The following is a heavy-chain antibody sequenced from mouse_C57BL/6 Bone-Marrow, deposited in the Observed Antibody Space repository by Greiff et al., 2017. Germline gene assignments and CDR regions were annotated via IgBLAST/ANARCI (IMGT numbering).Heavy chain of an antibody. Sequence: QVQLKQSGPELVKPGALVKISCKASGYTFTDYYINWVKQRPGQGLEWIGWIYPGSGNTKYNEKFKGKATLTVDTSSSTAYMQLSSLTSEDSAVYFGARSRGYYGNYSWFAYWGQGTLVTVSA. CDR3: ARSRGYYGNYSWFAY. V-gene: IGHV1-84*01. J-gene: IGHJ3*01. D-gene: IGHD2-1*01. CDR2: IYPGSGNT. CDR1: GYTFTDYY.